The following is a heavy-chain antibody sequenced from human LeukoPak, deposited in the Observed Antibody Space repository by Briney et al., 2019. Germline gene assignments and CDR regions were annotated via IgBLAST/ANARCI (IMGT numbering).Heavy chain of an antibody. CDR2: IYYSGST. CDR3: ARGGSLAGYYSDFDY. CDR1: GGSISSSSYY. J-gene: IGHJ4*02. Sequence: PSETLSLTCTVSGGSISSSSYYWGWIRQPPGKGLEWIGSIYYSGSTYYNPSLKSRVTISVDTSKNQFSLKLSSVTAADTAVYYCARGGSLAGYYSDFDYWGQGTLVTVSS. V-gene: IGHV4-39*07. D-gene: IGHD3-9*01.